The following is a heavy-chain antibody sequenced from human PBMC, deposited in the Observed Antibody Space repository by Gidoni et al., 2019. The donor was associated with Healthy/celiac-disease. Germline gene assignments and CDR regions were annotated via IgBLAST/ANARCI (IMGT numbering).Heavy chain of an antibody. CDR3: AKGAQYNWNDAPFDY. CDR1: GFTFSSYA. V-gene: IGHV3-23*01. CDR2: VRGRGGST. J-gene: IGHJ4*02. Sequence: EVQLFESGGGLVQPGGSLRRSCAASGFTFSSYAMSWVRQAPGKGLEWVSAVRGRGGSTAYAASVKGRLTISRENSKNTLELQMNSLRAEDTAVYYCAKGAQYNWNDAPFDYWGQGTLVTGSS. D-gene: IGHD1-1*01.